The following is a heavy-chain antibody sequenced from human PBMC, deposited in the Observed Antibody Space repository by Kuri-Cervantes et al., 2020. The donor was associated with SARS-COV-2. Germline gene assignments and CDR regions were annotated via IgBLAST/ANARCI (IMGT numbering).Heavy chain of an antibody. CDR3: ARGRGFDP. D-gene: IGHD5-24*01. J-gene: IGHJ5*02. CDR2: IIPIFGTA. V-gene: IGHV1-69*05. CDR1: GGTFSSYA. Sequence: SVKVYCKASGGTFSSYAISWVRQAPGQGLEWMGGIIPIFGTANYAQKFQGRLTMTRDTSTSTVYMELSSLRSEDTAVYYCARGRGFDPWGQGTLVTVSS.